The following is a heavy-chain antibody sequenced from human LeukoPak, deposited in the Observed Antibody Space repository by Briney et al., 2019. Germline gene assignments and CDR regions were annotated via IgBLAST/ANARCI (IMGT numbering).Heavy chain of an antibody. D-gene: IGHD1/OR15-1a*01. Sequence: ASVKVSCKASGYTFTDYYLHWVRQAPGQGLEWMGWINPSSGATTYPQNFQGRVTMTRDTSISTAYMELSSLKSDDTAVYYCAREVGSNWNSLAYWGQGTLVTVSS. J-gene: IGHJ4*02. CDR3: AREVGSNWNSLAY. CDR1: GYTFTDYY. CDR2: INPSSGAT. V-gene: IGHV1-2*02.